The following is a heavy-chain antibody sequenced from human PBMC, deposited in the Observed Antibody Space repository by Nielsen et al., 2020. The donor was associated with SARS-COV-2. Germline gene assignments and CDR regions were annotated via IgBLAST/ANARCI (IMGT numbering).Heavy chain of an antibody. D-gene: IGHD3-10*01. CDR3: AKTSTYGLFAN. J-gene: IGHJ4*02. CDR1: GFTLSNYN. Sequence: GESLKISCAASGFTLSNYNMHWVRQGPGKGLVWVSRINRDGSVTNYADSVKGRFTTSRDDSKSTFYLQMTRLRPEDTAVYYCAKTSTYGLFANWGQGALVTVSS. CDR2: INRDGSVT. V-gene: IGHV3-74*01.